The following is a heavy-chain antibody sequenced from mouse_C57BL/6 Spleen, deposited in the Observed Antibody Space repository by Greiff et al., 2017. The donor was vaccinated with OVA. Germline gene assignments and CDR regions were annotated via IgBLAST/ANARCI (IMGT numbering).Heavy chain of an antibody. J-gene: IGHJ2*01. Sequence: QVQLQQPGADLVRPGSSVKLSCKASGYTFTSYWMHWVKQRPIQGLEWIGNIDPSDSDTHYNQKFKDKATLTVDKSSSTAYMQLSSLTSEDSAVYYSARGNCYYVRYFDYWGQGTTLTVSS. CDR2: IDPSDSDT. CDR1: GYTFTSYW. CDR3: ARGNCYYVRYFDY. D-gene: IGHD1-1*01. V-gene: IGHV1-52*01.